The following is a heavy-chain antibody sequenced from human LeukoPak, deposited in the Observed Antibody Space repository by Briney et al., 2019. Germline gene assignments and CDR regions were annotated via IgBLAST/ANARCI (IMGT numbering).Heavy chain of an antibody. V-gene: IGHV3-9*01. CDR3: AKAAVAGTALGWYFDL. CDR2: VFWNGVDK. Sequence: PGGSLRLSCVASGFIVNDHAMHWVRQTPGKGLEWVAGVFWNGVDKGYADSVKGRFTIFRDNAKNSMYLQMNSLRAEDTALYYCAKAAVAGTALGWYFDLWGRGTLVTVSS. J-gene: IGHJ2*01. CDR1: GFIVNDHA. D-gene: IGHD6-19*01.